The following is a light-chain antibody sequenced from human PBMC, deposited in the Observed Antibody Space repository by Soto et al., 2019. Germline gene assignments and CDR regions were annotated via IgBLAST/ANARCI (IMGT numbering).Light chain of an antibody. J-gene: IGKJ1*01. CDR3: QQYNDWPLT. CDR2: ATS. CDR1: QSVSSRY. Sequence: EIVLTQSPGTLSLSPGDTAALSCRASQSVSSRYLAWYQQKSGQAPRLLIYATSSRATDIPDRFIGYGSGTDFTLTISSLQSEDFALYYCQQYNDWPLTFGQGTKVEI. V-gene: IGKV3-20*01.